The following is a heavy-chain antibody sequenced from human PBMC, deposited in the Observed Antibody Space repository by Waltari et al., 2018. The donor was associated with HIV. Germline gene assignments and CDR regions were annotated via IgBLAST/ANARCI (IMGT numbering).Heavy chain of an antibody. D-gene: IGHD2-8*01. Sequence: SCAASGFTFNTYGMHWVRQAPGKGLDWVAAVSYDGTTKFYGDSVNGRFTISRDNSKSTVYLQMNSLRPEDTAMYYCAKGHCTPVGCTSCPLHWGRGTQVTVSS. CDR1: GFTFNTYG. CDR3: AKGHCTPVGCTSCPLH. V-gene: IGHV3-30*18. J-gene: IGHJ4*02. CDR2: VSYDGTTK.